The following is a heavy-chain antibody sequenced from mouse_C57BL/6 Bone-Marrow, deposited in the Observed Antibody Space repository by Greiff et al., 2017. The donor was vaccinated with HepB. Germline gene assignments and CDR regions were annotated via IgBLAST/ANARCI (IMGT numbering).Heavy chain of an antibody. Sequence: QVQLQQPGAELVMPGASVKLSCKASGYTFTSYWMHWVKQRPGQGLEWIGVIDPSDSYTNYNQKFKGKATLTVDTSSSTAYMQLSSLTSEDSAVYYCARRRGLWFDYWGQGTTLTVSS. J-gene: IGHJ2*01. V-gene: IGHV1-69*01. CDR1: GYTFTSYW. CDR2: IDPSDSYT. D-gene: IGHD2-2*01. CDR3: ARRRGLWFDY.